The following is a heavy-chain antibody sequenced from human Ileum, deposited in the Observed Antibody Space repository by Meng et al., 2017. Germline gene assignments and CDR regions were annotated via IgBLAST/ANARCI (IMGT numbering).Heavy chain of an antibody. CDR3: AREWSGSYRHFDY. J-gene: IGHJ4*02. V-gene: IGHV4-4*02. D-gene: IGHD1-26*01. CDR2: IHHSGST. Sequence: EQLQELSPGLLKPSGTPSLTCAVSGGSISTSDWWSWVRQPPGKGLEWIGEIHHSGSTNYNPSLKSRVTISVDKSKNQFSLKLNSVTAADTAVYYCAREWSGSYRHFDYWGQGTLVTVSS. CDR1: GGSISTSDW.